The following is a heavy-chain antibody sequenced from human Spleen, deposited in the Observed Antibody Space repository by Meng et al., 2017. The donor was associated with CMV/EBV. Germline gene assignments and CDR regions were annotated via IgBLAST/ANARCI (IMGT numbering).Heavy chain of an antibody. CDR2: IWYDGSYK. Sequence: GGSLRLSCAASGFTFSDYGMHWVRQAPGKGLEWAAFIWYDGSYKFYPDSLKGRFTISRDNSENTVYLQMNNLRSEDTAVYYCAKAPLGYCSSISCYDNYDMYVCGQGTTVTVSS. CDR1: GFTFSDYG. CDR3: AKAPLGYCSSISCYDNYDMYV. V-gene: IGHV3-30*02. J-gene: IGHJ6*02. D-gene: IGHD2-2*01.